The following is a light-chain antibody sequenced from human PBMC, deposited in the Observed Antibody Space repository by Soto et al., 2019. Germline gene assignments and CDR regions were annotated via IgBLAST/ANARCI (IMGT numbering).Light chain of an antibody. CDR2: GAS. CDR1: QSVSSNY. CDR3: QQYVSSPRT. J-gene: IGKJ1*01. V-gene: IGKV3-20*01. Sequence: IVLTQSPVTLSLSPGERATLSCRAGQSVSSNYLAWYQQKPGQAPRLLIYGASSRATGIPDRFSGSGSGTDLTLTISRLEPEDFAVYYCQQYVSSPRTFGQGTKVDIK.